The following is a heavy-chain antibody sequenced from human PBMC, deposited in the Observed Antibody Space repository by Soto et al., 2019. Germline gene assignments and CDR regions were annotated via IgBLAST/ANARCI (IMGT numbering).Heavy chain of an antibody. V-gene: IGHV1-69*13. Sequence: SAKISCNASEGTFSSYAISWVRPTPGQGLEWVGGIIPIFGKVHFEQKFQVRVTIAADEPTGTADVGLSSLRTEDTAVYYCVRPRLLNYGDYEAPVNYWGERTLVTVSS. J-gene: IGHJ4*02. D-gene: IGHD4-17*01. CDR1: EGTFSSYA. CDR3: VRPRLLNYGDYEAPVNY. CDR2: IIPIFGKV.